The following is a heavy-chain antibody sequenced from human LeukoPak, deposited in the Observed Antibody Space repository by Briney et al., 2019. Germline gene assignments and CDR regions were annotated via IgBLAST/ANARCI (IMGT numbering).Heavy chain of an antibody. V-gene: IGHV3-53*01. Sequence: PGGSLRLSCAASGFIVSNDYMSWVRQAPGKGLEWVSVIYRGGSTYYADSVKGRFTISRDNSKNTLYLQMNSLRAEDTAVYYCARHVVPAAMYYCYYMDVWGKGTTVTVSS. J-gene: IGHJ6*03. CDR2: IYRGGST. CDR3: ARHVVPAAMYYCYYMDV. D-gene: IGHD2-2*01. CDR1: GFIVSNDY.